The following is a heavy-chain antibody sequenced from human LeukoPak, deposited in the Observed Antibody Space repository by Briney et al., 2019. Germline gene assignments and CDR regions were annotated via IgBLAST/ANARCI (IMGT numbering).Heavy chain of an antibody. V-gene: IGHV3-48*04. Sequence: GGSLRLSCAASGFTFSHYSMNWVRQAPGKGLEWVSYISSSSKTIYYADSVKGRFTISRDNAKNSLYLQMNSLRAEDTAVYYCARGPDTAMADWGQGTLATVSS. CDR2: ISSSSKTI. CDR1: GFTFSHYS. J-gene: IGHJ4*02. CDR3: ARGPDTAMAD. D-gene: IGHD5-18*01.